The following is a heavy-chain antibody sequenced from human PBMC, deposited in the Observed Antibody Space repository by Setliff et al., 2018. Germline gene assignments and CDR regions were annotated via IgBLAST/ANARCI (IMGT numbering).Heavy chain of an antibody. J-gene: IGHJ4*02. V-gene: IGHV4-59*11. CDR2: IFDTGTT. Sequence: KPSETLSLTCTVSGGSISSHYWSWIRQPPGTGLEWVGNIFDTGTTNYNSPLKSRVTISVDTSKNQFSLKLSSVTAAESAVYYCARGPVTSGWYRFDYWGQGTLVTVSS. D-gene: IGHD6-13*01. CDR1: GGSISSHY. CDR3: ARGPVTSGWYRFDY.